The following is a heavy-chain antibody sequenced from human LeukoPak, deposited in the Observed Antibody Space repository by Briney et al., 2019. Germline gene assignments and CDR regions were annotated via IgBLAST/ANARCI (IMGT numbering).Heavy chain of an antibody. Sequence: PGGSLRLSCAASGFTFDDYAMHWVRQAPGKGLEWVSGISWISGSIGYADSVKGRFTISRDNAKNSLHLQMNSLRAEDTALYYCAKDKGSAEYSSGWFRRGPFSYYFDYWGQGTLVTVSS. CDR1: GFTFDDYA. CDR3: AKDKGSAEYSSGWFRRGPFSYYFDY. J-gene: IGHJ4*02. D-gene: IGHD6-19*01. V-gene: IGHV3-9*01. CDR2: ISWISGSI.